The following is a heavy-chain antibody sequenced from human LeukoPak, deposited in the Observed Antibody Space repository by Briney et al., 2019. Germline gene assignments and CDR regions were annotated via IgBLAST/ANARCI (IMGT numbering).Heavy chain of an antibody. J-gene: IGHJ5*02. Sequence: SETLSLTCTVSGGPVSSGSYYWSWIRQPPGTGLEWIGYIYYSGSTNYNPSLKSRVTISVDTSKNQFSLKLSSVTAADTAVYYCARVSTMVRGVPDWFDPWGQGTLVTVSS. V-gene: IGHV4-61*01. CDR2: IYYSGST. D-gene: IGHD3-10*01. CDR3: ARVSTMVRGVPDWFDP. CDR1: GGPVSSGSYY.